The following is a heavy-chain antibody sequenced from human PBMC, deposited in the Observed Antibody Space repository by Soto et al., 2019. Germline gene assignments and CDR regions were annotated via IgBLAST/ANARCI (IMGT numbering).Heavy chain of an antibody. CDR1: GFSFSTYA. CDR2: ISASGATT. J-gene: IGHJ3*02. D-gene: IGHD2-2*01. V-gene: IGHV3-23*01. Sequence: EVQLLESGGNLVQPGGSLRLSCAASGFSFSTYALTWVRQVPGKGLEWVSGISASGATTYYADSVKGRFTISRDNSKNTVFLHMTSLRAEDTALYYCAKWTDTVVEAALAGGAFDIWGQGPTVTVSS. CDR3: AKWTDTVVEAALAGGAFDI.